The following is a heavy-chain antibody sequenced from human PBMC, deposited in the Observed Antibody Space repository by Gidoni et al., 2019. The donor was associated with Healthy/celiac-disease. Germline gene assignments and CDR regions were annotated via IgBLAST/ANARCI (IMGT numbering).Heavy chain of an antibody. CDR3: ATLDIRPVVPAGGWTAPADAFDI. V-gene: IGHV1-46*03. D-gene: IGHD2-2*01. J-gene: IGHJ3*02. CDR2: INPSGGST. Sequence: QVQLVQSGAEVKKPGASVKVSCKASGYTFTSYYMHWVRQAPGQGLEWMGIINPSGGSTSYAQKFQGRVTMTRDTSTSTVYMELSSLRSEDTAVYYCATLDIRPVVPAGGWTAPADAFDIWGQGTMVTVSS. CDR1: GYTFTSYY.